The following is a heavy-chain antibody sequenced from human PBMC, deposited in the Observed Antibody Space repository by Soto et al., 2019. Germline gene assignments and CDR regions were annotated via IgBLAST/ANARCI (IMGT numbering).Heavy chain of an antibody. J-gene: IGHJ4*02. Sequence: EVHLVESGGGSVQPGGSLRLSCVASGITFSGYWMHWVRQVPGQGLVWVARVDSDGSGTSYADSVKGRFTISRDNAKNTLYLRMNSLRVEDTAVYYCATVFEHWGQGTPVTVSS. CDR1: GITFSGYW. CDR3: ATVFEH. V-gene: IGHV3-74*01. CDR2: VDSDGSGT.